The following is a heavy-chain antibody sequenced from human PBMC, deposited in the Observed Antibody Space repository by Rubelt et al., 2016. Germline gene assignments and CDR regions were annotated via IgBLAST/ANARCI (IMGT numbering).Heavy chain of an antibody. CDR2: INTNTGNP. CDR1: GYSFTTYS. J-gene: IGHJ4*02. V-gene: IGHV7-4-1*02. Sequence: QVQLVQSGAEVKKPGASVKVSCKAAGYSFTTYSIHWVRQAPGQRLEWMGWINTNTGNPTYAQGFTGRFDFSLDTSVSTAYLQISSLKAEDTAVYYCARAYYYDSSALTWAFDYWGQGTLVTVSS. CDR3: ARAYYYDSSALTWAFDY. D-gene: IGHD3-22*01.